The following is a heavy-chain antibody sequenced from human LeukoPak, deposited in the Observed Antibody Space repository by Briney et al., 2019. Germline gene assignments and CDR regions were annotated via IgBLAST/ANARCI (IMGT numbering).Heavy chain of an antibody. J-gene: IGHJ4*02. CDR3: AREDNYGSGYGY. CDR2: INSDGSTT. CDR1: GFTFSNYW. V-gene: IGHV3-74*01. Sequence: PGGSLRLSCAASGFTFSNYWMHWVRQAPGKGLVWISRINSDGSTTSYADSVKGRFTISRDNAKNTLYLQMNSLRGEDTAVYYCAREDNYGSGYGYWGQGTLVTVSS. D-gene: IGHD3-10*01.